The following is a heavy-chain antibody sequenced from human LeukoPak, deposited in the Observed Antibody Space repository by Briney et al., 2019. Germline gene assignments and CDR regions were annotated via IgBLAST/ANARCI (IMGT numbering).Heavy chain of an antibody. CDR1: GFTVSSNY. D-gene: IGHD4-17*01. J-gene: IGHJ4*02. CDR3: ANLYGDYDYYFDY. Sequence: GGSLRLSCAASGFTVSSNYMSWVRQAPGKGLEWVSVIYSGGSTYYADSVKGRFTISRDNSKNTLYLQMNSLRAEDTAVYYCANLYGDYDYYFDYWGQGTLVTVSS. CDR2: IYSGGST. V-gene: IGHV3-53*01.